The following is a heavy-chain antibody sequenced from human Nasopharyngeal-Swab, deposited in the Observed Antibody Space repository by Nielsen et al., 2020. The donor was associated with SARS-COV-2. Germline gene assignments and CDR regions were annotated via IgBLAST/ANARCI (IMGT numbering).Heavy chain of an antibody. CDR1: GFTFSSYG. J-gene: IGHJ3*02. D-gene: IGHD6-13*01. Sequence: GSLRLSCAASGFTFSSYGMHWVRQAPGKGLEWVAVISYDGSNKYYADSVKGRFTISRDNSKNTLYLQMNSLRAEDTAVYYCARDPAGYSSSWYDAFDIWGQGTMVTVSS. CDR2: ISYDGSNK. V-gene: IGHV3-30*03. CDR3: ARDPAGYSSSWYDAFDI.